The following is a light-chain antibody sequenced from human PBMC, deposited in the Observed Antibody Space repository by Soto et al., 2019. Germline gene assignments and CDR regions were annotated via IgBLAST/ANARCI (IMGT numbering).Light chain of an antibody. J-gene: IGKJ2*01. CDR1: QSVTSDY. V-gene: IGKV3-20*01. CDR2: ASS. CDR3: HHYGYGRDT. Sequence: IVLTQSPGSLSLSPGERATLSCRASQSVTSDYLAWYQQQPDQAPRLLISASSRRATGIPDSFSGRGSGTAFPRTISILEPDDFAGYSCHHYGYGRDTVGQGTKREI.